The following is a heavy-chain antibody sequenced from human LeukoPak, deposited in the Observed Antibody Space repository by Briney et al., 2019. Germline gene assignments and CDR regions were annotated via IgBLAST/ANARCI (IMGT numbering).Heavy chain of an antibody. CDR2: ISSNGGST. V-gene: IGHV3-64D*06. Sequence: PGGSLRLSCSASGFTFSSYAMHWVRQAPGKGLEYVSAISSNGGSTYYADSVKGRFTISRDNSKNTLYLQMSSPRAEDTAVYYCVKPARRIAVADAFDYWGQGTLVTVSS. J-gene: IGHJ4*02. D-gene: IGHD6-19*01. CDR1: GFTFSSYA. CDR3: VKPARRIAVADAFDY.